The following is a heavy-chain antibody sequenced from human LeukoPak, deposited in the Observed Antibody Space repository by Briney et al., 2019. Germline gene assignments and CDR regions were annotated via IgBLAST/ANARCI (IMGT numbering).Heavy chain of an antibody. CDR3: ARDLMTTLSPRYYYYGMDV. J-gene: IGHJ6*02. V-gene: IGHV3-7*01. D-gene: IGHD3-16*01. Sequence: GGSLRLSCAASGFTFSSYWMSWVRQAPGKGLEWVANIKQDGSEKYYVDSVKGRFTISRDNAKNSLYLQMNSLRAEDTAVYYCARDLMTTLSPRYYYYGMDVWGQGTTVTVSS. CDR1: GFTFSSYW. CDR2: IKQDGSEK.